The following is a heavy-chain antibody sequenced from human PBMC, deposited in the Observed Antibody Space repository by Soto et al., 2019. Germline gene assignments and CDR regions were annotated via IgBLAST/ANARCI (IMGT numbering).Heavy chain of an antibody. CDR3: ARHRVDYYDSSGAYYYYYGMDV. D-gene: IGHD3-22*01. V-gene: IGHV5-10-1*01. CDR1: GYSFTSYW. J-gene: IGHJ6*02. CDR2: IDPSDSYT. Sequence: GESLKISGKGSGYSFTSYWISWVRQMPGKGLEWMGRIDPSDSYTNYSPSFQGHVTISADKSISTAYLQWSSLKASDTAMYYCARHRVDYYDSSGAYYYYYGMDVWGQGTTVTVSS.